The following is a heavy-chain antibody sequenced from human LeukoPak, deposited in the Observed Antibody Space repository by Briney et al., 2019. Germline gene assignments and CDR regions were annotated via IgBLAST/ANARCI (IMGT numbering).Heavy chain of an antibody. V-gene: IGHV4-34*01. CDR2: INHSGST. CDR3: ARRVYSSGWQKFDC. Sequence: SETLSLTCAVYGGSFSGYYWSWIRQPPGKGLEWIGEINHSGSTNYNPSLKSRVTISVDTSKNQFSLKLSSVTAADTAVYYCARRVYSSGWQKFDCWGQGTLVTVSS. J-gene: IGHJ4*02. D-gene: IGHD6-19*01. CDR1: GGSFSGYY.